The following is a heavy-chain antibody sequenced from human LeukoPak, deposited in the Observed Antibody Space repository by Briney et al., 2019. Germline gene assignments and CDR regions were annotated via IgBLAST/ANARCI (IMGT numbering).Heavy chain of an antibody. J-gene: IGHJ4*02. CDR2: IKEDGSEK. CDR1: GFTFNNYW. CDR3: ARDLHPSYYLPDY. D-gene: IGHD1-26*01. Sequence: GGSLRLSCAVSGFTFNNYWMTWVRQAPGKGLEWVASIKEDGSEKYYEDSVKGRFTISRDSAKNSLYLQMNSLRAEDTAVYYCARDLHPSYYLPDYWGQGTLVTVSS. V-gene: IGHV3-7*04.